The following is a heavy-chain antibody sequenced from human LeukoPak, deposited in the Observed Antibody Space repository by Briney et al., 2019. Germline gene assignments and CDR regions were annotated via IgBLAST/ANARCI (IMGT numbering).Heavy chain of an antibody. CDR3: ARPQRPYSSGWYLNWFDP. CDR1: GYIFTSYY. CDR2: INPSGGST. D-gene: IGHD6-19*01. J-gene: IGHJ5*02. V-gene: IGHV1-46*01. Sequence: GASVKVSCKASGYIFTSYYMHWVRQAPGQGLEWMGIINPSGGSTSYAQKFQGRVTMTRDTSTSTVYMELSSLRSEDTAVYYCARPQRPYSSGWYLNWFDPWGQGTLVTVSS.